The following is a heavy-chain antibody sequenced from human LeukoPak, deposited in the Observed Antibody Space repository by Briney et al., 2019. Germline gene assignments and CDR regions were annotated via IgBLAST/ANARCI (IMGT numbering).Heavy chain of an antibody. CDR3: ARGPYYDYVWGSYRPYYYYYYMDV. D-gene: IGHD3-16*02. V-gene: IGHV1-8*01. CDR1: EYTFTSYD. CDR2: MNPNSGNT. Sequence: ASVKVSCKASEYTFTSYDINWVRQATGQGLEWMGWMNPNSGNTGYAQKFQGRVTMTRNTSISTAHMELSSLRSEDTAVYYCARGPYYDYVWGSYRPYYYYYYMDVWGKGTTVTISS. J-gene: IGHJ6*03.